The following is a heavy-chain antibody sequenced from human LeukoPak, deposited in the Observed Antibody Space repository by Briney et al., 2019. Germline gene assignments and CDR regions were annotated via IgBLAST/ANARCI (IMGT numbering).Heavy chain of an antibody. CDR2: ISGSGGST. CDR1: GFTFSSYA. V-gene: IGHV3-23*01. CDR3: AKGYYGSGSPYDY. J-gene: IGHJ4*02. D-gene: IGHD3-10*01. Sequence: GGSLRLSCAASGFTFSSYAMSWVRQAPGKGLEWVSAISGSGGSTYYADSGKGRFTISRDNSKNTLYLQMNSLRAEDTAVYYCAKGYYGSGSPYDYWGQGTLVTVSS.